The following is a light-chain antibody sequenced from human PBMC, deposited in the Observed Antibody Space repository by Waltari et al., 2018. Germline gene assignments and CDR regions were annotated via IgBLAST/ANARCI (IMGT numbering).Light chain of an antibody. CDR2: DAS. V-gene: IGKV3-11*01. J-gene: IGKJ2*02. CDR1: QRVASY. CDR3: QQRSNART. Sequence: EIVLTQSPATLSLSPGESATLSCRASQRVASYLAWYQQKPGQAPRLLIYDASNRATGIPARFSGSGSGTDFTLTISSLEPEDFGLYYCQQRSNARTFGQGTKLEI.